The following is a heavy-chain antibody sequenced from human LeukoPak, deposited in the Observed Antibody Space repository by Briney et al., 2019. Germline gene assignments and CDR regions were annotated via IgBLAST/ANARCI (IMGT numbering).Heavy chain of an antibody. CDR3: ARAFYYYDSGSYLNHNWFDP. CDR2: IYPADSDT. D-gene: IGHD3-10*01. CDR1: GYSFTSYW. Sequence: GESLKISCKGSGYSFTSYWIGWVRQMPGKGLEWMGIIYPADSDTRYSPSFQGQVTISADKSISTAYLQWSSLKASDTAMYFCARAFYYYDSGSYLNHNWFDPWGQGTLVTVSS. V-gene: IGHV5-51*01. J-gene: IGHJ5*02.